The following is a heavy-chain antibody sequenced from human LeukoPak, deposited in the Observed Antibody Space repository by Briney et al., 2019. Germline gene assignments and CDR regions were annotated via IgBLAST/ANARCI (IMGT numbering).Heavy chain of an antibody. Sequence: GGSLRLSCAASGFTFSSNWMSWVRQAPGKGLEWVANINEDGSEKYYVDSVKGRFTISRDNAKNSLYLQMNSLRAEDTAVYYCARARREFRGNWYGYWFALWGQGTLVTVSS. V-gene: IGHV3-7*01. CDR2: INEDGSEK. D-gene: IGHD6-13*01. CDR1: GFTFSSNW. CDR3: ARARREFRGNWYGYWFAL. J-gene: IGHJ5*02.